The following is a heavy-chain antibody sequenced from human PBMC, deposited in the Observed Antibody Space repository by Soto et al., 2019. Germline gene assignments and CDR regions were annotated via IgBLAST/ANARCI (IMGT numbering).Heavy chain of an antibody. CDR1: GGSFRGYY. Sequence: QVQLQQWGAGLLKPSETLSLTCAVYGGSFRGYYWSWIRQPPEKGLEWIGEIDHRGSTNYNPSLKXRXTXXVDTSKNQFSLKLSSVTAADTAVYYCARGHPKFGYWGQGSLVTVSS. CDR2: IDHRGST. J-gene: IGHJ4*02. CDR3: ARGHPKFGY. V-gene: IGHV4-34*01.